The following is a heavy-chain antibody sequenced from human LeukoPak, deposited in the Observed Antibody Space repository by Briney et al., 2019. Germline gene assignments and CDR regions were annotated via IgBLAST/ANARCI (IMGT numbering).Heavy chain of an antibody. CDR3: ARDRGFQYKGLYYYYMDV. V-gene: IGHV1-2*02. CDR1: GYTFTSYG. Sequence: EASVKVPCKASGYTFTSYGISWVRQAPGQGLEWMGWINPNSGGTNYAQKFQGRVTMTRDTSISTAYMELSRLRSDDTAVYYCARDRGFQYKGLYYYYMDVWGKGTTVTISS. CDR2: INPNSGGT. J-gene: IGHJ6*03. D-gene: IGHD1-14*01.